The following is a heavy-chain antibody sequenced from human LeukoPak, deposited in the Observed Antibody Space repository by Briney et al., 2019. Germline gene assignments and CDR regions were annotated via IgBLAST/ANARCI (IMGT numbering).Heavy chain of an antibody. D-gene: IGHD6-19*01. J-gene: IGHJ4*02. Sequence: TGRSLRLSCTASGFTFGDYAVSWVRQAPEKGLVWVSRINSDGSITSYADSVKGRFTISRDNAKNTLYLQMNSLRAEDTAVYYCARAVSSGWYYFDYWGQGTLVTVSS. CDR1: GFTFGDYA. V-gene: IGHV3-74*01. CDR3: ARAVSSGWYYFDY. CDR2: INSDGSIT.